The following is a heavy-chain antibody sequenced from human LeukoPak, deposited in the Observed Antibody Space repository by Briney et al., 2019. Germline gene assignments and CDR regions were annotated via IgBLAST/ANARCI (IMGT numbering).Heavy chain of an antibody. CDR2: ISYDGSNK. V-gene: IGHV3-30-3*01. CDR3: ARDLHLSLDY. Sequence: PGGSLRLSCAASGFTFSSYATHWVRQAPGKGLEWVAVISYDGSNKYYADSVKGRFTISRDNSKNTLYLQMKSLRAEDTAVYYCARDLHLSLDYWGQGTLVTVSS. J-gene: IGHJ4*02. CDR1: GFTFSSYA.